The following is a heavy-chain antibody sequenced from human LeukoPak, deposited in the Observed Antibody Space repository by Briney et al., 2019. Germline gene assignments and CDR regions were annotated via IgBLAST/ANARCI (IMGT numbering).Heavy chain of an antibody. J-gene: IGHJ4*02. V-gene: IGHV3-23*01. Sequence: PGGSLRLSCAASGFTFNSYAMSWVRQAPGKGLEWVSVISGSGGSTYYADSVKGRFTISRDNSKNTLYLQMNSLRAEDTAVYYCAKHLYYFDSSGCDYWGQGTLVTVSS. CDR2: ISGSGGST. D-gene: IGHD3-22*01. CDR3: AKHLYYFDSSGCDY. CDR1: GFTFNSYA.